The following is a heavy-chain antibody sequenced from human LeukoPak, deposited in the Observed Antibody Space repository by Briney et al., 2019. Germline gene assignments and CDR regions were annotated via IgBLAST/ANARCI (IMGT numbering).Heavy chain of an antibody. CDR2: ISGSGGST. CDR3: AKHRSYYDFWRGYRKWFDP. Sequence: GGSLRLSCAASGFTFSNYAMSWVRQAPGKGLEWVSAISGSGGSTYYADSVKGRFTISRDNSKNTLYLQMNSLRVEDTAVYYCAKHRSYYDFWRGYRKWFDPWGQGTLVTVSS. CDR1: GFTFSNYA. D-gene: IGHD3-3*01. V-gene: IGHV3-23*01. J-gene: IGHJ5*02.